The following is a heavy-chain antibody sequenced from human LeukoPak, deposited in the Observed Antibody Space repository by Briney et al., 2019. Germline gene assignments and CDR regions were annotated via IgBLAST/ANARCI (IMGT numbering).Heavy chain of an antibody. CDR3: ARGREVAGTVAY. V-gene: IGHV1-2*02. CDR2: INTISGGT. Sequence: GASVNVSCKASGYTFTDYYMHWVRQAPGQGLEWMGWINTISGGTNYAQKFQGRVTMTRDTSNSTAYMELSRLTSDDTAAYYCARGREVAGTVAYWGQGTLVTVSS. CDR1: GYTFTDYY. J-gene: IGHJ4*02. D-gene: IGHD6-19*01.